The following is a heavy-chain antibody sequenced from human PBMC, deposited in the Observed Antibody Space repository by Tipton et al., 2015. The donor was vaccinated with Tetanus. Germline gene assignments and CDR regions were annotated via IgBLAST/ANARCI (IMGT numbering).Heavy chain of an antibody. CDR1: GGSMSTYY. V-gene: IGHV4-59*01. Sequence: PGLVKPSETLSLTCTVSGGSMSTYYWSWIRQPPGKGLEWIGYVYYTGSPDYNPSLKSRVTISVDTSKSQFSLRLTSVTAADTAVYYCARSKLLWFGESLSGFDSWGQGTLVTVSA. CDR3: ARSKLLWFGESLSGFDS. D-gene: IGHD3-10*01. J-gene: IGHJ4*02. CDR2: VYYTGSP.